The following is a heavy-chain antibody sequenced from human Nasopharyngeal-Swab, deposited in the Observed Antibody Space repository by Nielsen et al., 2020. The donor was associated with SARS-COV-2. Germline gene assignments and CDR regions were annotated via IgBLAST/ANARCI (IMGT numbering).Heavy chain of an antibody. D-gene: IGHD2-2*01. CDR1: GYTFTSYD. CDR2: MNPNSGNT. Sequence: ASVKVSCKASGYTFTSYDINWVRHATGQGLEWMGWMNPNSGNTGYAQKFQGRVTMTRNTSISTAYMELSSLRSEDTAVYYCARVPSVVGYQLLSGYYYGMDVWGQGTTVTVSS. J-gene: IGHJ6*02. V-gene: IGHV1-8*01. CDR3: ARVPSVVGYQLLSGYYYGMDV.